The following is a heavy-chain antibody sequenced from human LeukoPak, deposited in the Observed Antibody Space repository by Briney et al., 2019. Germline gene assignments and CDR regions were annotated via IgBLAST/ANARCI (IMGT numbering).Heavy chain of an antibody. CDR3: AKSGGYGLIDY. Sequence: PSETLSLTCTVSGASVSGSPYYWGWIRQPPGRGLEWIGSIYSSGSTYYNASLQSRVTISIETSKNQISLRLNSVTAADTAIYYCAKSGGYGLIDYWGQGTLVTVSS. J-gene: IGHJ4*02. V-gene: IGHV4-39*01. CDR1: GASVSGSPYY. CDR2: IYSSGST. D-gene: IGHD1-26*01.